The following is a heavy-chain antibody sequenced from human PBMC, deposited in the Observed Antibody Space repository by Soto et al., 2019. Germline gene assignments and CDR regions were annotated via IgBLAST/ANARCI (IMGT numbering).Heavy chain of an antibody. V-gene: IGHV3-30-3*01. Sequence: QVQLVESGGGVVQPGRSLRLSCAASGFTFSSPALHWVRHAPGNGLEWVALISSDGDHKYYTDSEKGRFTISRDNSRNTLLLQMDSLRPDDTAVYFCARDRNTVYYFSPSHWGQGTQVTDSS. CDR2: ISSDGDHK. CDR1: GFTFSSPA. CDR3: ARDRNTVYYFSPSH. D-gene: IGHD3-9*01. J-gene: IGHJ4*02.